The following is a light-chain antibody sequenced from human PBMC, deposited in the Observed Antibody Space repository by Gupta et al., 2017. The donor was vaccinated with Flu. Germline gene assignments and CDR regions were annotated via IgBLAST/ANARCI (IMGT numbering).Light chain of an antibody. Sequence: QSVLTQPPSASGTPGQRVTISCSGSSSNIGSNTLNWYQQLPGTAPKLLIYSNNQLPSGIPDRFSGSYSGTSASLAIGGLHSECEAGYYCAAWGDSLNGWVFGGVTKLTVL. CDR2: SNN. J-gene: IGLJ3*02. V-gene: IGLV1-44*01. CDR1: SSNIGSNT. CDR3: AAWGDSLNGWV.